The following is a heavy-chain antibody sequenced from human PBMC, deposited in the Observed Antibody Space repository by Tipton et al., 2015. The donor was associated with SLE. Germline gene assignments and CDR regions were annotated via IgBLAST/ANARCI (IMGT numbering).Heavy chain of an antibody. V-gene: IGHV3-23*01. D-gene: IGHD3-22*01. CDR2: ISGSGGST. J-gene: IGHJ4*02. Sequence: SLRLSCAASGFTFSSYAMSWVRQAPGKGLEWVSAISGSGGSTYYADSVKDRFSISRDNSKNTLYLDMKSLRPEDTAVYYCARDKRHYDSSGYYFDYWGQGTLVTVSS. CDR3: ARDKRHYDSSGYYFDY. CDR1: GFTFSSYA.